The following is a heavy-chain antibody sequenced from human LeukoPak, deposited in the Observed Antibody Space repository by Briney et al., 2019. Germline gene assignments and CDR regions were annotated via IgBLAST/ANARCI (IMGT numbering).Heavy chain of an antibody. V-gene: IGHV4-59*08. CDR3: ARPSRTGSGWDAFDI. D-gene: IGHD3-3*01. Sequence: PSETLPLTCTVSGGSISSYYWSWIRQPPGKELEWIGHISYSGSTNYNPSLKSRVTISVDTSKNQFSLNLSSVTAADTAVYYCARPSRTGSGWDAFDIWGQGTMVTVSS. CDR2: ISYSGST. J-gene: IGHJ3*02. CDR1: GGSISSYY.